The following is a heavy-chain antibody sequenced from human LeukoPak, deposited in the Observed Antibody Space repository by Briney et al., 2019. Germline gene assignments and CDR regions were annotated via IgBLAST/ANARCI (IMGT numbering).Heavy chain of an antibody. V-gene: IGHV3-30-3*01. CDR1: GFTFSSYA. D-gene: IGHD1-26*01. Sequence: GGSLRLSCAAAGFTFSSYAMHWVRQAPGKGLEWVAVISYDGSNKYYADSVKGRFTISRDNSKNTLYLQMNSLRAEDTAVYYCARDGTWILSESPPYYGMDVWRQGTTVTVSS. CDR3: ARDGTWILSESPPYYGMDV. CDR2: ISYDGSNK. J-gene: IGHJ6*02.